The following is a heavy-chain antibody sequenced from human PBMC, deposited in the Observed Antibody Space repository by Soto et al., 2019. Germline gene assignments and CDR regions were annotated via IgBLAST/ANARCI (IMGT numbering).Heavy chain of an antibody. D-gene: IGHD2-2*01. CDR3: ARDRASVPAAIYYYYGMDV. J-gene: IGHJ6*02. CDR1: GGSISSSNC. V-gene: IGHV4-4*02. CDR2: IYHSGST. Sequence: SETLSLTCDVSGGSISSSNCWSWVRQPPGKGLEWIGEIYHSGSTNYNPSLKSRVTISVDKSKNQFSLKLSSVTAADTAVYYCARDRASVPAAIYYYYGMDVWGQGTTVTVSS.